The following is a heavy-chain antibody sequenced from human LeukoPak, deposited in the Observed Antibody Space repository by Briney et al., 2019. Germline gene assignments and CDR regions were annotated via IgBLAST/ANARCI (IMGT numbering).Heavy chain of an antibody. D-gene: IGHD2-2*01. CDR1: GFTFSSYA. CDR2: ISSNGGST. Sequence: GGSLRLSCSASGFTFSSYAMHWVRQAPGKGLEYVSAISSNGGSTYCADSVKGRFTISRDNSKNTLYLQMSSLRAEDTAVYYCVKGKIVVVPAAQYYFDYWGQGTLVTVSS. CDR3: VKGKIVVVPAAQYYFDY. V-gene: IGHV3-64D*06. J-gene: IGHJ4*02.